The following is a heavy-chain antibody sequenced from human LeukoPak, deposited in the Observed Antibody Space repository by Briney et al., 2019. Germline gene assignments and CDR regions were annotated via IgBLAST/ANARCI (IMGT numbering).Heavy chain of an antibody. Sequence: GASVKVSCKASGGTFSSYAISWVRQAPGQGLEWMGLIYPGNSDTKYGPSFQGQVTFSVDKSISTAYLHWSSPKASDTAMYYCARFGYTSSLDYCGQGTLVTVSS. CDR3: ARFGYTSSLDY. J-gene: IGHJ4*02. CDR1: GGTFSSYA. V-gene: IGHV5-51*01. D-gene: IGHD6-13*01. CDR2: IYPGNSDT.